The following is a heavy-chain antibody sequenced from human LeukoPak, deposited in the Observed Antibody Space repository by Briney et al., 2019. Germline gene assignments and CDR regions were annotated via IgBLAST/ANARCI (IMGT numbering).Heavy chain of an antibody. CDR2: INAGNGNT. CDR3: ASCRSGVYYYYMDV. Sequence: GASVKVSCKSSGYTFTSYAMHGVRQAPGQRLEWMGWINAGNGNTKYSQKFQGRVTITADASTSTAYMELSSLRSEDTAVYYCASCRSGVYYYYMDVWGKGTTVTVSS. D-gene: IGHD7-27*01. CDR1: GYTFTSYA. V-gene: IGHV1-3*01. J-gene: IGHJ6*03.